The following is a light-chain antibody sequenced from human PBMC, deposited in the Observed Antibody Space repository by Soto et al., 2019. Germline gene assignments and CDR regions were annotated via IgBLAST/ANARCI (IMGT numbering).Light chain of an antibody. V-gene: IGLV2-8*01. CDR2: DVN. CDR1: SSDVGAYIF. J-gene: IGLJ3*02. CDR3: SSYAGSNNLP. Sequence: QSALTQPPSASGSPGQSVTISCTGTSSDVGAYIFVSWYQQHPGKAPKLMVYDVNRRPPGVPDRFFGSKSGNTASLTVSGLQAEDEADYYCSSYAGSNNLPFGGGTKLTVL.